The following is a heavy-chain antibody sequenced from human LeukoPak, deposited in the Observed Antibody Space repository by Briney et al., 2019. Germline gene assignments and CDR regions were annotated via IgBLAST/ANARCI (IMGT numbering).Heavy chain of an antibody. J-gene: IGHJ4*02. Sequence: GGSLRLSCSASGFTFSSYSMNWVRQAPGKGLEWVSSISSSSSYIYYADSVKGRFTISRDNAKNSLYLQMNSLRAEDTAVYYCARDNRGSSWYFDYWGQGTLVTVSS. CDR3: ARDNRGSSWYFDY. V-gene: IGHV3-21*01. D-gene: IGHD6-13*01. CDR2: ISSSSSYI. CDR1: GFTFSSYS.